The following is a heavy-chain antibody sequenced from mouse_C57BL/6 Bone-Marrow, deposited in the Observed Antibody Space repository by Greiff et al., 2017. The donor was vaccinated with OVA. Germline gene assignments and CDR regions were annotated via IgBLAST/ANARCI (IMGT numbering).Heavy chain of an antibody. V-gene: IGHV5-12*01. CDR2: ISNGGGST. J-gene: IGHJ1*03. D-gene: IGHD1-1*01. Sequence: DVKLVESGGGLVQPGGSLKLSCAASGFTFSDYYMYWVRQTPEKRLEWVAYISNGGGSTYYPDTVKGRFTISRDNAKNTLYLHMSRLKSEDTAMYYCARLGSSSFYWYFDVWGTGTTVTVSS. CDR1: GFTFSDYY. CDR3: ARLGSSSFYWYFDV.